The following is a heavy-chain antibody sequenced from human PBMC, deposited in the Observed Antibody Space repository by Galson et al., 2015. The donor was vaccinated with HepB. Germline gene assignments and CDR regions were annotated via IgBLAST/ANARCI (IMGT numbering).Heavy chain of an antibody. J-gene: IGHJ6*03. D-gene: IGHD3-3*01. Sequence: SVKVSCKASGYTFTSYGISWVRQAPGQGLEWMGWISAYNGNTNYAQKLQGRVTMTTDTSTSTAYMELRSLRSDDTAVYYCARETYYDFWSGHDEKYYYYYYTDVWGKGTTVTVSS. V-gene: IGHV1-18*01. CDR1: GYTFTSYG. CDR2: ISAYNGNT. CDR3: ARETYYDFWSGHDEKYYYYYYTDV.